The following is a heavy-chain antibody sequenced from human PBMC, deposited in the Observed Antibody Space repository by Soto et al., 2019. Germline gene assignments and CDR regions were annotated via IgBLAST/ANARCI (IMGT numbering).Heavy chain of an antibody. CDR2: IYGGGST. V-gene: IGHV3-66*04. J-gene: IGHJ3*02. D-gene: IGHD4-4*01. Sequence: EVQLVESGGGLVQPGGSLRLSCAASGFTVSSNYMSWVRQAPGKGLEWVSVIYGGGSTYYADSVKGRFTISRDNSKNTLYLQMNSLRAEDTAVYYCARPDLHSDAFDIWGQGTMVTVSS. CDR1: GFTVSSNY. CDR3: ARPDLHSDAFDI.